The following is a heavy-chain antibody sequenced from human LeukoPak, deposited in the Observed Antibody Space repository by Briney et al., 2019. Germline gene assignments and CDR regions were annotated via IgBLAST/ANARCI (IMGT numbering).Heavy chain of an antibody. CDR1: GFTFSGAS. D-gene: IGHD3-10*01. J-gene: IGHJ4*02. Sequence: GGSLRLSCAASGFTFSGASMHWVRQASGKGLEWVGRIRSKVNSYATAYAASVKGRFTVSRDDSKNTACLQMNSLRTEDTAVYYCTRTPYGSGSPMDCWGQGTLVTVSS. CDR2: IRSKVNSYAT. CDR3: TRTPYGSGSPMDC. V-gene: IGHV3-73*01.